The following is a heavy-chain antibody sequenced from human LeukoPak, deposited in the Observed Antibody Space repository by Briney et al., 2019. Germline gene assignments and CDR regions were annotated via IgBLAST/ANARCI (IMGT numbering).Heavy chain of an antibody. J-gene: IGHJ4*02. CDR1: GGSIISYY. V-gene: IGHV4-59*01. Sequence: NPSETLSLTCTVSGGSIISYYWSWIRQPPGRGLEWIGYIYYSGSTNYNPSLKSRVTISVDTSRNQFSLKLSSVTAADTAVYYCARGALIVGATSFHYWGEGTLVTVSS. CDR3: ARGALIVGATSFHY. D-gene: IGHD1-26*01. CDR2: IYYSGST.